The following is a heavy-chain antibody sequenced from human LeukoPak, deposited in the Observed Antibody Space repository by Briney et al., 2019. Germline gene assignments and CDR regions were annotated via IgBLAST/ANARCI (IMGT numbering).Heavy chain of an antibody. CDR3: ASLSTHDYGDP. CDR1: GFTSSSSW. V-gene: IGHV3-74*01. D-gene: IGHD4-17*01. CDR2: INSGASTT. Sequence: PGGSLRLSCAASGFTSSSSWMHWVRQAPGKGLMWVSHINSGASTTTYADSVKGRFTISRDNAKNTLYLQMNSLRAEDTAVYYCASLSTHDYGDPWGQGTLVTVSS. J-gene: IGHJ4*02.